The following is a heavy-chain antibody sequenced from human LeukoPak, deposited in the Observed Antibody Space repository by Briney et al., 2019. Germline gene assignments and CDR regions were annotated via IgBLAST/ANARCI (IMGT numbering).Heavy chain of an antibody. CDR2: INHSGST. CDR1: GGSFSGYY. V-gene: IGHV4-34*01. J-gene: IGHJ4*02. D-gene: IGHD3-10*01. Sequence: PSETLSLTSAVYGGSFSGYYWSWIRQPPGKGLEWIGEINHSGSTNYNPSLKSRVTISVDTSKNQFSLKLSSVTAADTAVYYCARATMVRGIFYWGQGTLVTVSS. CDR3: ARATMVRGIFY.